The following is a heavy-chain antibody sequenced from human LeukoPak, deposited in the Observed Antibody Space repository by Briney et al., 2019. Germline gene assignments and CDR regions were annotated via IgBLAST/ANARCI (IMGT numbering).Heavy chain of an antibody. CDR2: IRSKAYGGTT. J-gene: IGHJ4*02. Sequence: SGGSLRLSCTASGFTFGDYAMSWVRQAPGKGLEWVGFIRSKAYGGTTEYAASVKGRFTISRDDSKSIAYLQMNSLKTEDTAVYYCTRYSWYYFDHWGQGTLVTVSS. D-gene: IGHD6-13*01. V-gene: IGHV3-49*04. CDR3: TRYSWYYFDH. CDR1: GFTFGDYA.